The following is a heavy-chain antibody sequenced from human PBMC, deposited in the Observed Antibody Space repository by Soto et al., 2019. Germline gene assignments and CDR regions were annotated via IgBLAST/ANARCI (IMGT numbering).Heavy chain of an antibody. CDR2: IKQDGSET. D-gene: IGHD6-19*01. Sequence: LRLSCPASIFTFSNYWMSWVRQAPGKGLEWVANIKQDGSETYYVDSLRGRFTISRDNAKNSVYLQMNSLRVDDTAVYFCAGENVAVPAYFWGQGTLVTV. CDR3: AGENVAVPAYF. CDR1: IFTFSNYW. V-gene: IGHV3-7*01. J-gene: IGHJ4*02.